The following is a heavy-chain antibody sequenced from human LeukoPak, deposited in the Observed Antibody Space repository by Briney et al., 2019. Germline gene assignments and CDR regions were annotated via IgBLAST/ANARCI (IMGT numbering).Heavy chain of an antibody. CDR2: IYYTGST. V-gene: IGHV4-59*08. J-gene: IGHJ3*02. CDR1: GGSISSYY. Sequence: PSETLSLTCTVSGGSISSYYWSWIRQPPGEGLEWIGYIYYTGSTNYNPSLKSRVTISVDTSKNRFSLKLSSVTAADTAVYYCARPGVGSGRYGAFDIWGQGTMVTVSS. D-gene: IGHD5-18*01. CDR3: ARPGVGSGRYGAFDI.